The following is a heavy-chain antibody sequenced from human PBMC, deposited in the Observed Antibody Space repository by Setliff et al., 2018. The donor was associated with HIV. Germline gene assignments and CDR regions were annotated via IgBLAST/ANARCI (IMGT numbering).Heavy chain of an antibody. V-gene: IGHV4-39*01. Sequence: NPSETLSLTCTVSVSGGAISSNSYYWGWIRQPPGKGLEWSGNIYSSGSTYYNPSLKSRVTISVDTSKDQFTLKLSSVTAADTAVYYCTIPASSLAPNWGRGTQVTVSS. CDR2: IYSSGST. CDR1: GGAISSNSYY. CDR3: TIPASSLAPN. J-gene: IGHJ4*02.